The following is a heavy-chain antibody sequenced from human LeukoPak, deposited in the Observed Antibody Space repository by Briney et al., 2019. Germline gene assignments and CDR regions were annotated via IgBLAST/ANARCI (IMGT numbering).Heavy chain of an antibody. CDR3: ARVGSSGWYERGYYYYMDV. D-gene: IGHD6-19*01. V-gene: IGHV1-69*05. Sequence: ASVKVSCKASGGTFSSYAISGVRQAPGQGLEWMGRTIAICGTANSAQKFQGRVTITTDESTSTAYMELSSLRSEDTAVCYCARVGSSGWYERGYYYYMDVWGKGTTVTVSS. CDR2: TIAICGTA. J-gene: IGHJ6*03. CDR1: GGTFSSYA.